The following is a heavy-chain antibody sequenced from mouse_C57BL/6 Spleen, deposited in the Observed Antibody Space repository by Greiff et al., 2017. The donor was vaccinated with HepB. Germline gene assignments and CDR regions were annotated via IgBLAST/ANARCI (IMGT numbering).Heavy chain of an antibody. CDR3: ARGDPYYAMDY. V-gene: IGHV5-17*01. D-gene: IGHD3-3*01. Sequence: EVMLVESGGGLVKPGGSLKLSCAASGFTFSDYGMHWVRQAPEKGLEWVAYISSGSSTIYYADTVKGRFTISRDNAKNTLFLQMTSVRSEDTAMYYCARGDPYYAMDYWGQRTSVTVSS. CDR1: GFTFSDYG. CDR2: ISSGSSTI. J-gene: IGHJ4*01.